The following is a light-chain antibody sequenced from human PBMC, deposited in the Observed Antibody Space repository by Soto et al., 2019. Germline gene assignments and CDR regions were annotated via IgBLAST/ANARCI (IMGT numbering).Light chain of an antibody. CDR1: QIVTGDY. CDR3: QQYGDSLLT. CDR2: DAS. J-gene: IGKJ1*01. V-gene: IGKV3-20*01. Sequence: EVVLTQSPDTLSLSPGEGATLSCRASQIVTGDYLAWYQQKPGQAPRLLMYDASTRATGIPDRFSGSGSGTDFTLIISRLEPEDFAVYYCQQYGDSLLTFGQGTKVDIK.